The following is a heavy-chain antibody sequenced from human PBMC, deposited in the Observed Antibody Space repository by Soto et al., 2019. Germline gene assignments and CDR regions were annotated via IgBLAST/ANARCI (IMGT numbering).Heavy chain of an antibody. V-gene: IGHV4-61*01. CDR3: ARVSGGYSYGYRPPGLFDY. Sequence: PSETLSLTCTVSGGSVSSGSYYWSWIRQPPGKGQEWIGNIYYSGSTNYNPSLKSRVTISVDTSKNQFSLKLRSVTAADTAVYYCARVSGGYSYGYRPPGLFDYWGQGTLVTVSS. J-gene: IGHJ4*02. CDR2: IYYSGST. D-gene: IGHD5-18*01. CDR1: GGSVSSGSYY.